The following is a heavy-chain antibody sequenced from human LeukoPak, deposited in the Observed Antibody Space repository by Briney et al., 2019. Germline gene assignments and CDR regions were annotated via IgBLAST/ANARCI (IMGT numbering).Heavy chain of an antibody. CDR3: AKHPQGAAGAHFDY. D-gene: IGHD6-13*01. CDR2: ISASGSRT. CDR1: GFDLSNYA. Sequence: GGSLRLSCAASGFDLSNYAMSWVRQAPGKGLEWVSTISASGSRTYYTDSVKGRFSISRDNSRNTMYLQMNSLRAEDTAIYYCAKHPQGAAGAHFDYWGQGTLVTVSS. V-gene: IGHV3-23*01. J-gene: IGHJ4*02.